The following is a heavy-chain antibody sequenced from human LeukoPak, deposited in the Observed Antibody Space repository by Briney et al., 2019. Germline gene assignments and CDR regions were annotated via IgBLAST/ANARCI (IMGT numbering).Heavy chain of an antibody. CDR3: ARGGDILTGYYNVIRDPTLYYFDY. J-gene: IGHJ4*02. D-gene: IGHD3-9*01. V-gene: IGHV3-30-3*01. CDR2: ISYDGSNK. Sequence: GRSLRLSCAASGFTFSSYAMHWVRQAPGKGLEWVAVISYDGSNKYYADSVKGRFTISRDNSKNTLYLQMNSLRAEDTAVYYCARGGDILTGYYNVIRDPTLYYFDYWGQGTLVSASS. CDR1: GFTFSSYA.